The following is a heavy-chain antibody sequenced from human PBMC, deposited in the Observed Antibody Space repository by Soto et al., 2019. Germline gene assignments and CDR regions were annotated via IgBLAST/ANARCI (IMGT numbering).Heavy chain of an antibody. D-gene: IGHD6-19*01. CDR2: ITGSGGTT. CDR1: GFTFSNYA. Sequence: GASVKVSCAASGFTFSNYAMSWVRQAPGKGLDWVSTITGSGGTTYYADSVKGRFTISRDNSKNTLYLQMSSLRADDTAVYYCAKEIWYSSGWYYFDYWGQGALVTVSS. CDR3: AKEIWYSSGWYYFDY. V-gene: IGHV3-23*01. J-gene: IGHJ4*02.